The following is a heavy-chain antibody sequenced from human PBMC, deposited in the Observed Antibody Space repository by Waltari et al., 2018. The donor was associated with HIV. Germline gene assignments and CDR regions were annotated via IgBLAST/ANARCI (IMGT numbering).Heavy chain of an antibody. CDR3: ARVGCSSASCYNGWFDP. CDR1: GYTFTSYG. V-gene: IGHV1-18*01. CDR2: ISAYNGIT. Sequence: QVQLVQSGAEVKKPGASVKVSCKASGYTFTSYGISWVRQAPGKGLEWMGWISAYNGITNDAQKIQGRVTMTTDTSTSTGYMELRSLRSDDTAVYYCARVGCSSASCYNGWFDPWGQGTLVTVSS. D-gene: IGHD2-2*02. J-gene: IGHJ5*02.